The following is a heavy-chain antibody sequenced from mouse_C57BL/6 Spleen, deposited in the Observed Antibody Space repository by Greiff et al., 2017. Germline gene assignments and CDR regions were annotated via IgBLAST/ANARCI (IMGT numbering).Heavy chain of an antibody. V-gene: IGHV1-15*01. CDR1: GYTFTDYE. CDR3: TRETGTGDY. Sequence: QVQLQQSGAELVRPGASVTLSCKASGYTFTDYEMHWVKQTPVHGLEWIGAIYPYTGGTAYNQKFKGKAILTADKSSSTAYMELRSLTSEGSTVYYGTRETGTGDYWGQGTTLTVSS. J-gene: IGHJ2*01. CDR2: IYPYTGGT. D-gene: IGHD4-1*01.